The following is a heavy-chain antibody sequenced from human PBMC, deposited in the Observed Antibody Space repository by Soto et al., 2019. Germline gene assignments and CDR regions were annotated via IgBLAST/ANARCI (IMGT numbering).Heavy chain of an antibody. CDR2: ISSSSSYI. CDR1: GFTFSSYS. J-gene: IGHJ6*02. Sequence: GGSLRLSCAASGFTFSSYSMNWVRQAPGKGLEWVSSISSSSSYIYYADSVKGRFTISRDNAKNSLYLQMNSLRAEDTAVYYCAREKGLGGPYQLLPGGYYYYYYGMDVWGQGTTVTVSS. D-gene: IGHD2-2*01. CDR3: AREKGLGGPYQLLPGGYYYYYYGMDV. V-gene: IGHV3-21*01.